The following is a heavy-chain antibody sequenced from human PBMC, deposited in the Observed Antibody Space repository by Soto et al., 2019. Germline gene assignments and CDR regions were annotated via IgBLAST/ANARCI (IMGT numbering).Heavy chain of an antibody. J-gene: IGHJ4*02. V-gene: IGHV1-46*01. CDR1: GYTSTSYY. CDR3: AAYTSGWPTPWN. CDR2: INPNGGTT. D-gene: IGHD6-19*01. Sequence: QVELVQSGAVVTKPGATVKVSCKASGYTSTSYYMHWVRQAPGQRLEYMGIINPNGGTTHYAQKFQGRVTMTRDTSTSTLYMELSSLWSEDTAMYYCAAYTSGWPTPWNWGQGTLVTVSS.